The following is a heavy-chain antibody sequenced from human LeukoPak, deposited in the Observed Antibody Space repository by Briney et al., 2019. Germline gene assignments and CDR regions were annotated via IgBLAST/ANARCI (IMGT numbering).Heavy chain of an antibody. CDR3: VQERDSLAM. CDR2: ISYDGGYE. Sequence: QPGRSLRLSCAASGFTFRNYAMHWVRQAPGKGLEWVTFISYDGGYEFYADSVKGRFTISRDNSKSTLYLQMNNLGTEDTAVYYCVQERDSLAMWGQGTMVTVSS. J-gene: IGHJ3*02. CDR1: GFTFRNYA. V-gene: IGHV3-30*18.